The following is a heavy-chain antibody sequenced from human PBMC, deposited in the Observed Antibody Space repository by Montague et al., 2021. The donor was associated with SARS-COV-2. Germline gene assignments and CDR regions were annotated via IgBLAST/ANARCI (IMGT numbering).Heavy chain of an antibody. CDR3: ARDGVLRYFDWLGDRYGMDV. J-gene: IGHJ6*02. Sequence: SETLSLTCTVSGGSVGSGSYYWSWIRQPPGKGLEWIGYIYYSGSTNYNPSLKSRVTISVDTSKNQFSLKLSSVTAADTAVYYCARDGVLRYFDWLGDRYGMDVWGQGTTVTVS. V-gene: IGHV4-61*01. CDR1: GGSVGSGSYY. CDR2: IYYSGST. D-gene: IGHD3-9*01.